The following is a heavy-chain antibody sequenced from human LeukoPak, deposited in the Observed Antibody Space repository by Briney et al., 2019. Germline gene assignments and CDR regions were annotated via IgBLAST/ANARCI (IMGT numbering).Heavy chain of an antibody. V-gene: IGHV1-2*02. CDR3: ARDLRLAVSGTSGFDI. J-gene: IGHJ3*02. CDR1: GYIFTDYY. Sequence: ASVKVSCKASGYIFTDYYMHWVRQAPGQGLECMGWMNPNSGVTNYAQKFQVRVTMTGDTSISTAYMELSRLRSDDTAVYYCARDLRLAVSGTSGFDIWGQGTVVTVSS. CDR2: MNPNSGVT. D-gene: IGHD6-19*01.